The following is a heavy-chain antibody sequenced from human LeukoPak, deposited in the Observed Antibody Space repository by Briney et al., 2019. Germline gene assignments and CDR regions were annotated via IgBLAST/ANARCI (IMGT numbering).Heavy chain of an antibody. V-gene: IGHV1-18*01. Sequence: ASVKVSCKASGYTFTSQGISWVRQALGQGLEWMGWINTYNGKTNYAQNLQGRVTMTTDTSTTTAYMELRSLRSDDAAVYYCASRSGSTPYYFDYWGQGTLVTVSS. CDR3: ASRSGSTPYYFDY. J-gene: IGHJ4*02. CDR2: INTYNGKT. D-gene: IGHD3-3*01. CDR1: GYTFTSQG.